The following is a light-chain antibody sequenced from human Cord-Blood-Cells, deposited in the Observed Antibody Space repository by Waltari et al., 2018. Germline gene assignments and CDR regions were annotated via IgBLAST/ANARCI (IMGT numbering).Light chain of an antibody. Sequence: QPALTQPASVSGSPGQSITISCTGTSSDVGGYNYVSWYQQHPGKAPKLMIYEVSNRPSGVSNRFSGSKSGYTASLTISGLQAEDEADYYCSSYTSSSTYVFGTGTKVTVL. CDR2: EVS. J-gene: IGLJ1*01. CDR1: SSDVGGYNY. V-gene: IGLV2-14*01. CDR3: SSYTSSSTYV.